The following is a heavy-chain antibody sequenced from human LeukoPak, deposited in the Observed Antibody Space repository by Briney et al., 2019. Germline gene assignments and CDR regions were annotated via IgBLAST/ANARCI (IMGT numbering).Heavy chain of an antibody. V-gene: IGHV4-39*01. CDR3: ASHNWNYASSSFPNYYYMDV. CDR2: IYYSGST. Sequence: SETLSLTCTVSGGSISSSSYYWGWIRQPPGKGLEWIGSIYYSGSTYYNPSLKSRVTISVDTSKNQFSLKLSSVTAADTAVYYCASHNWNYASSSFPNYYYMDVWGKGTTVTVSS. J-gene: IGHJ6*03. CDR1: GGSISSSSYY. D-gene: IGHD1-7*01.